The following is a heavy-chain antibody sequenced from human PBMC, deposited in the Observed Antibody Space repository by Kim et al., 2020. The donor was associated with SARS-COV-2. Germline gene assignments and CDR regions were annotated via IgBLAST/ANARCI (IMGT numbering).Heavy chain of an antibody. CDR3: ARETYYYDSSGYYIGDYYYYGMDV. Sequence: GGSLRLSCAASGFTFSDYYMSWIRQAPGKGLEWVSYISSSSSYTNYADSVKGRYTISRDNAKNSLYLQMNSLRAEDTAVYYCARETYYYDSSGYYIGDYYYYGMDVWGQGTTVTVSS. CDR1: GFTFSDYY. V-gene: IGHV3-11*06. J-gene: IGHJ6*02. D-gene: IGHD3-22*01. CDR2: ISSSSSYT.